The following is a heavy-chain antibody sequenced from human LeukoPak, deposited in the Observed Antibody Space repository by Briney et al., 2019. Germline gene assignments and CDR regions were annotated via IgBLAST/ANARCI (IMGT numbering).Heavy chain of an antibody. CDR2: DHYSRPP. J-gene: IGHJ2*01. Sequence: SETLTLTCSVSGASISGPYWVWLRQSPEKRLEWIGSDHYSRPPIYKPYLNSRVTMSMDMSTNQVSLTLTSVTAADAGIYYCARGETWSWHLTLWGRGTLVTVSS. D-gene: IGHD5-24*01. CDR3: ARGETWSWHLTL. CDR1: GASISGPY. V-gene: IGHV4-59*11.